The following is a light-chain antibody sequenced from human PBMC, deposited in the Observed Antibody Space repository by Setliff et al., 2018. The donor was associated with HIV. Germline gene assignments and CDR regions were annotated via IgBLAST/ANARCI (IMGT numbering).Light chain of an antibody. J-gene: IGLJ1*01. V-gene: IGLV2-14*02. CDR1: SSDVGSYNL. CDR3: SSYTSSSTPYV. Sequence: SAMTQPASVSGSPGQSITISCTGTSSDVGSYNLVSWYQQHPGKAPKLMIYDVSKRPSGVSNRFSGSKSGNTASLTISGLQAEDEADYYCSSYTSSSTPYVFGTGTKVTVL. CDR2: DVS.